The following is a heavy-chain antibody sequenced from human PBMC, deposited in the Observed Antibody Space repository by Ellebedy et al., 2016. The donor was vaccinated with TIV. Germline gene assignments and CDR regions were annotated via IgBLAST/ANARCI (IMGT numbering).Heavy chain of an antibody. CDR3: ARKSHLRSGLDY. J-gene: IGHJ4*02. CDR2: IDPSDSST. Sequence: GGSLRLSCKGSGYSFTSYWISWVRQMPGKGLEWMGRIDPSDSSTNYSPSFQGHVTISADKSINTAYLQWSSLKASDTGIYYCARKSHLRSGLDYWGQGTLVTVSS. D-gene: IGHD3-22*01. V-gene: IGHV5-10-1*01. CDR1: GYSFTSYW.